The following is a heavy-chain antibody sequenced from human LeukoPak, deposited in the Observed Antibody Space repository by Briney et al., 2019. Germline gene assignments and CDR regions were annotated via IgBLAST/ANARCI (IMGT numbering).Heavy chain of an antibody. CDR3: AKRVADPSWYFDL. CDR2: MSNNGGTI. D-gene: IGHD1-1*01. J-gene: IGHJ2*01. V-gene: IGHV3-11*04. CDR1: GFTFTDYY. Sequence: GGSLRLSCAASGFTFTDYYMSWIRQAPGKGLEWVAYMSNNGGTIYYADSVKGRFTISRDNAKNSLYLQMNSLTVEDTAVYYCAKRVADPSWYFDLWGRGTLVTVSS.